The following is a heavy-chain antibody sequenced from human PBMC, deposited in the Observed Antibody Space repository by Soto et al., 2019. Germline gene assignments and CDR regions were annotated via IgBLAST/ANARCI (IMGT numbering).Heavy chain of an antibody. CDR1: GYTFTSYG. J-gene: IGHJ4*02. Sequence: ASGKVSCKASGYTFTSYGISWVRQAPGQGLEWMGWISAYNGNTNYAQKLQGRVTMTTDTSTSTAYMELRSLRSDDTAVYYCARTYYYDSSGYYPFDYWGQGTLVTVSS. V-gene: IGHV1-18*04. CDR3: ARTYYYDSSGYYPFDY. CDR2: ISAYNGNT. D-gene: IGHD3-22*01.